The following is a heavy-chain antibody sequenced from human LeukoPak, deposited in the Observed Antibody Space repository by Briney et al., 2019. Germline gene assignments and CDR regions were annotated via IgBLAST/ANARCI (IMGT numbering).Heavy chain of an antibody. CDR3: AREAYYYDSSPGAFDI. D-gene: IGHD3-22*01. V-gene: IGHV4-59*01. J-gene: IGHJ3*02. CDR1: GGSFSAYY. Sequence: SETLSLTCAVYGGSFSAYYWSWIRQPPGKGLEWIGYIYYSGSTNYNPSLKSRVTISVDTSKNQFSLKLSSVTAADTAVYYCAREAYYYDSSPGAFDIWGQGTMVTVSS. CDR2: IYYSGST.